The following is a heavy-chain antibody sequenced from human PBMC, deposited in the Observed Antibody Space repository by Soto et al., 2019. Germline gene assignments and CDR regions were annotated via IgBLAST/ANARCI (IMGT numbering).Heavy chain of an antibody. D-gene: IGHD3-22*01. J-gene: IGHJ4*02. CDR3: VRMSVVGYFDY. CDR2: IYHSGTT. Sequence: SETLSLTCTVSGASITGSDWWSWVRQTPEKGLEWIGEIYHSGTTNYHPSLKSRVTISQGKSKNQFSLNLTSVTAADTAVYSCVRMSVVGYFDYWGRGSLVTVSS. CDR1: GASITGSDW. V-gene: IGHV4-4*02.